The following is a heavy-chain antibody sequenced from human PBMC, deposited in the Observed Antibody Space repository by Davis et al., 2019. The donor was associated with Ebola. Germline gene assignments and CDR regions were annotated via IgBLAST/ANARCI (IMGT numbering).Heavy chain of an antibody. CDR3: ASGYCTNGVCYRKPFDY. J-gene: IGHJ4*02. V-gene: IGHV4-4*02. CDR1: GGSISSNNW. Sequence: SETLSLTCGVSGGSISSNNWWSWVRQPPGKGLEWIGDIYHSGSTYYNPSLKSRVTISVDRSKNQFSLKLSSVTAADTAVYYCASGYCTNGVCYRKPFDYWGQGTLVTVSS. D-gene: IGHD2-8*01. CDR2: IYHSGST.